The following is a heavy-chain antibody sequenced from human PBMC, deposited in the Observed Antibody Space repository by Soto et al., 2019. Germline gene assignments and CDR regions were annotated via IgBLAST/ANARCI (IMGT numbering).Heavy chain of an antibody. V-gene: IGHV3-30*18. CDR2: ISYDGSNK. CDR3: AKDSTSNWRGSSFSDI. J-gene: IGHJ3*02. CDR1: GFTFSSYG. Sequence: GGSLRLSCAASGFTFSSYGMHWVRQAPGKGLEWVAVISYDGSNKYYADSVKGRFTISRDNSKNTLYLQMNSLRAEDTAVYYCAKDSTSNWRGSSFSDIWGQGTMVTVSS. D-gene: IGHD1-26*01.